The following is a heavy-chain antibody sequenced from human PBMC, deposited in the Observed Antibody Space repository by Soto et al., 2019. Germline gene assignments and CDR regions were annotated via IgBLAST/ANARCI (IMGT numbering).Heavy chain of an antibody. Sequence: EVQLVESGGGLMQPGGSLRLSCAASGFTVSSNYMSWVRQAPGKGLEWVSVIYSTGMTYYADSVKGRFTISRDNSKNTLYLQMNSLRAEDTAVYYCATDGAAVGIDYWGQGTLVTVSS. CDR2: IYSTGMT. J-gene: IGHJ4*02. D-gene: IGHD6-19*01. CDR3: ATDGAAVGIDY. V-gene: IGHV3-53*01. CDR1: GFTVSSNY.